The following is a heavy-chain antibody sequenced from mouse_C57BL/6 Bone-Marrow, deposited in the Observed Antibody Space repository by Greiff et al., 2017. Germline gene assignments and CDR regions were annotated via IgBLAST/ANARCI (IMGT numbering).Heavy chain of an antibody. CDR3: ARRSAEVANSLDY. V-gene: IGHV14-2*01. CDR2: IDPEDGET. D-gene: IGHD1-1*01. J-gene: IGHJ2*01. CDR1: GFNFKDYY. Sequence: VQLQQSGAELVKPGASVKLSCTASGFNFKDYYMHWVKQRTEQGLEWIGRIDPEDGETKYAPKFQGKATITADKSSNTAYLQLSSLTSEDTAVYYCARRSAEVANSLDYWGQGTTLTVSS.